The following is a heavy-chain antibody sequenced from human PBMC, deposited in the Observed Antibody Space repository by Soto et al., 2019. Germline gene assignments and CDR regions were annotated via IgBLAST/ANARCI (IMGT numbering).Heavy chain of an antibody. CDR3: AIGGQQVVSFDY. CDR2: IIPVLGVS. V-gene: IGHV1-69*04. J-gene: IGHJ4*02. Sequence: QVHLVQSGAEVKKAGSSVKVSCKTSGGTISTYAISWVRQAPGQGLEWMGKIIPVLGVSDYAQKFQGRLTITADKSTATAYMELSSLRSEDTAVYYCAIGGQQVVSFDYWGQGTLVSVSS. D-gene: IGHD6-6*01. CDR1: GGTISTYA.